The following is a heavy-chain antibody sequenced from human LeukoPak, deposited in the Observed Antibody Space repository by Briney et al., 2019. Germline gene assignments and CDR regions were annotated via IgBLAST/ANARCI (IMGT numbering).Heavy chain of an antibody. V-gene: IGHV3-74*01. Sequence: GGSLRLSCAASGFTFSSYWMHWVRQAPGKGLVWVSRINSDGSSTSYADSVKGRFTISRDNAKNTLYLQMNSLRAEDTAVYCCAREETYYDFWSGNYYYYMDVWGKGTTVTVSS. J-gene: IGHJ6*03. CDR3: AREETYYDFWSGNYYYYMDV. D-gene: IGHD3-3*01. CDR1: GFTFSSYW. CDR2: INSDGSST.